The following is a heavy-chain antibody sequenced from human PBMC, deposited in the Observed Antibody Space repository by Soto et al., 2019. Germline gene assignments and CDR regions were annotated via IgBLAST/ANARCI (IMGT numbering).Heavy chain of an antibody. CDR2: LIPIFGTA. CDR1: GVTFSSYA. Sequence: QVQLVQSGAEVKKPGSSVKVSCKASGVTFSSYAISWVRQAPGQVLEWMGGLIPIFGTANYAQKFQGRVTITADEYTSTAYMELSSMRSADTAVYYCSRDRRYYCSGSSTTPGGMDGWGPGTTVTVS. J-gene: IGHJ6*02. D-gene: IGHD3-10*01. CDR3: SRDRRYYCSGSSTTPGGMDG. V-gene: IGHV1-69*01.